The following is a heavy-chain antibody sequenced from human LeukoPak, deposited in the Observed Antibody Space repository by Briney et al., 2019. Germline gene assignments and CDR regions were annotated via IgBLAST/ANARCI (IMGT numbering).Heavy chain of an antibody. CDR1: GGSISRYY. D-gene: IGHD3-3*01. V-gene: IGHV4-59*08. Sequence: SGTLSLTCTDPGGSISRYYWSWIRQPPGKGLEWSGYIYYSGSTNNNPSPKSRVTISVDTSKNQFSLTLSSVTAADTALYYCARQSIGDYDFWSGSYTPPYADVWGQGTTVTVSS. J-gene: IGHJ6*02. CDR3: ARQSIGDYDFWSGSYTPPYADV. CDR2: IYYSGST.